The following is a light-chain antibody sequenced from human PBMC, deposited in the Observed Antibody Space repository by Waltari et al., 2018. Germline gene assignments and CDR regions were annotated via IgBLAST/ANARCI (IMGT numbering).Light chain of an antibody. J-gene: IGLJ1*01. CDR1: SADVGGYNY. CDR2: EVS. CDR3: SSFAGGKYV. Sequence: QSALTQPPSASGSPGQSVTISCTGTSADVGGYNYVSLYQQHPGKAPKLLIYEVSKRPSGVPDRFSGSKSGNTASLTVSGLQAEDEADYYCSSFAGGKYVFGTGTRIAV. V-gene: IGLV2-8*01.